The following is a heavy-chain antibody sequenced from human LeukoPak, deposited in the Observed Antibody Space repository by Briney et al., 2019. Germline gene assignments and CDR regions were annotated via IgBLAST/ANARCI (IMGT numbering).Heavy chain of an antibody. V-gene: IGHV3-11*01. Sequence: PGGSLRLSCVVSGFTFSDYYMSWIRQAPGKGLEWVSYISSSGSTIYYADSVKGRFTISRDNAKNSLYLQMNSLRAEDTAVYYCARDHPLNYDFWSGYPLHYYYGMDVWGQGTTVTVSS. J-gene: IGHJ6*02. D-gene: IGHD3-3*01. CDR2: ISSSGSTI. CDR1: GFTFSDYY. CDR3: ARDHPLNYDFWSGYPLHYYYGMDV.